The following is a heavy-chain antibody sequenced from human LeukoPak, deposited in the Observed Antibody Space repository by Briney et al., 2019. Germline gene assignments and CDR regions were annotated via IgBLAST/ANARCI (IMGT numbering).Heavy chain of an antibody. CDR2: IYSSGST. D-gene: IGHD3-22*01. CDR1: GGSISSGSYY. J-gene: IGHJ5*02. V-gene: IGHV4-61*02. Sequence: SSETLSLTCTVSGGSISSGSYYWSWIRQPAGKGLEWIGRIYSSGSTNYNPSLKSRVTISVDTSKNQFSLKLTSVTAADTAVYYCARGLVVTPSNWFEPWGQGNLVTVPS. CDR3: ARGLVVTPSNWFEP.